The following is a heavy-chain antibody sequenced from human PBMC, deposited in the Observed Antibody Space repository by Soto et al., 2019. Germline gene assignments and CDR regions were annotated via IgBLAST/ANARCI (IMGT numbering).Heavy chain of an antibody. CDR1: DDSISYRLVY. V-gene: IGHV4-39*01. CDR2: IYHTGTA. CDR3: ARDFFDSSDYTTNWFDP. Sequence: SETLSLTSLVSDDSISYRLVYWAWIRQPPGEGLEWFGSIYHTGTAYYNPSLKSRVTISVDTSKNQFSLKLTSVTAADAALYYCARDFFDSSDYTTNWFDPWGQGTLVTVS. J-gene: IGHJ5*02. D-gene: IGHD3-22*01.